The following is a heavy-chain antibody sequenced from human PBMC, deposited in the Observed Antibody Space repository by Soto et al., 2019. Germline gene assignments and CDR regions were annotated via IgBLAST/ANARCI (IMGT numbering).Heavy chain of an antibody. Sequence: GGSLRLSCAASGFTFSSYLMSWVRQAPGKGLEWVANIKQDGSEKYYVDSVKGRFTISRDNAKNSLYLQMNSLRAEDTAVYYCARDPAIYCGGDCSDAFDIWGQGTMVTVSS. CDR2: IKQDGSEK. J-gene: IGHJ3*02. D-gene: IGHD2-21*01. CDR3: ARDPAIYCGGDCSDAFDI. V-gene: IGHV3-7*01. CDR1: GFTFSSYL.